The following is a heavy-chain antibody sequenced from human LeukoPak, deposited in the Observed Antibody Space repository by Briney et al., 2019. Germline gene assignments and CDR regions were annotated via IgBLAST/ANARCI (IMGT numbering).Heavy chain of an antibody. J-gene: IGHJ1*01. Sequence: PGGSLRLSCAAFGFTFSSYAMSWVRQAPGKGLEWVSAISGRGGTRNHADSVKGRFTISRDNAKNSLYLQMNSLRAEDTAVYYCARDRVSGSTDAEYFQHWGQGTLVTVSS. CDR2: ISGRGGTR. V-gene: IGHV3-23*01. CDR1: GFTFSSYA. CDR3: ARDRVSGSTDAEYFQH. D-gene: IGHD1-26*01.